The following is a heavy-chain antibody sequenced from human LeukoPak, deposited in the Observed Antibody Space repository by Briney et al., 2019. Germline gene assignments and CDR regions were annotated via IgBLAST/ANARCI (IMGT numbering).Heavy chain of an antibody. Sequence: PGGSLRLSCAASGFTFSSYAMHWVRQAPGKGLEYVSAISSNGGSTYYANSVKGRFTISRDNSKNTLYLQMNSLRAEDTAVYYCARAYGSGSSHMDVWGKGTTVTISS. V-gene: IGHV3-64*01. J-gene: IGHJ6*03. CDR3: ARAYGSGSSHMDV. D-gene: IGHD3-10*01. CDR1: GFTFSSYA. CDR2: ISSNGGST.